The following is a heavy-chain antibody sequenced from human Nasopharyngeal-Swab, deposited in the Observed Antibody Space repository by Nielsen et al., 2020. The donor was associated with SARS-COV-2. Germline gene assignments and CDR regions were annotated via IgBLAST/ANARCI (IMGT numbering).Heavy chain of an antibody. Sequence: WIRQPPGKGLEWIGYIYYSGSTYYNPSLKSRVTISVDTSKNQFSLKLSSVTAADTAVYYCARDWLVAGTGAYCYYDGMDVWGQGTTVPSP. CDR2: IYYSGST. J-gene: IGHJ6*02. V-gene: IGHV4-31*02. CDR3: ARDWLVAGTGAYCYYDGMDV. D-gene: IGHD6-19*01.